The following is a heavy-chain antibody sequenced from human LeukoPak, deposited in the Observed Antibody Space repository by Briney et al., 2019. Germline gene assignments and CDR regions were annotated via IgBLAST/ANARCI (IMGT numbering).Heavy chain of an antibody. CDR3: AKASDSSGYYEGYFQN. D-gene: IGHD3-22*01. V-gene: IGHV3-23*01. CDR1: GFTFSTYA. CDR2: VSGSGRST. J-gene: IGHJ1*01. Sequence: PGGSLRLSCSASGFTFSTYAMSWVRQAPGKGLEWVSGVSGSGRSTYYADSVKGRFTISRDNSKNRLNLQMNSLRVEDTAVYYCAKASDSSGYYEGYFQNWGQGTLVTVSS.